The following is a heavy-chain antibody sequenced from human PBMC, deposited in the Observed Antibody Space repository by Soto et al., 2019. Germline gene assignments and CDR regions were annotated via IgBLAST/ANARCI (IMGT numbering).Heavy chain of an antibody. CDR2: IYSGGAT. V-gene: IGHV3-53*01. Sequence: EVQLVESGGNLIQPGGSLRLSCAASGFTVTNKYMTWVRQAPGKGLELVSLIYSGGATSYADSVKGRFTISRDNSKDILYLQVNGLRAEDTAVYYCARVDYGDYGWYFDLWGRGTLVTVSS. J-gene: IGHJ2*01. D-gene: IGHD4-17*01. CDR3: ARVDYGDYGWYFDL. CDR1: GFTVTNKY.